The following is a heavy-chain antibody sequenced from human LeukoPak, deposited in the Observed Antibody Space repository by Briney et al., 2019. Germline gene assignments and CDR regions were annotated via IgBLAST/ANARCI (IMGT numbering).Heavy chain of an antibody. CDR2: ISGSGGST. V-gene: IGHV3-23*01. CDR1: GFTFDDYA. J-gene: IGHJ4*02. D-gene: IGHD3-22*01. Sequence: GGSLRLSCAASGFTFDDYAMHWVRQAPGKGLEWVSAISGSGGSTYYADSVKGRFTISRDNSKNTLYLQMNSLRAEDTAVYYCAKDPSIVVVMADYWGQGTLVTVSS. CDR3: AKDPSIVVVMADY.